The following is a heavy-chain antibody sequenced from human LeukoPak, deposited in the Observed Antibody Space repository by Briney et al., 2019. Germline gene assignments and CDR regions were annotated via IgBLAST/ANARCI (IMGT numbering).Heavy chain of an antibody. CDR2: ISDSGGST. CDR3: AKAPCGYYYGSGQTKNY. D-gene: IGHD3-10*01. J-gene: IGHJ4*02. CDR1: GFTFSSYA. V-gene: IGHV3-23*01. Sequence: GGSLRLSCAASGFTFSSYAMRCVRQAPGKGLKWVSAISDSGGSTYYADSVKGRFTISRDNSKNTLYLQMNSLRAEDTAVYSCAKAPCGYYYGSGQTKNYWGQGTLVTVSS.